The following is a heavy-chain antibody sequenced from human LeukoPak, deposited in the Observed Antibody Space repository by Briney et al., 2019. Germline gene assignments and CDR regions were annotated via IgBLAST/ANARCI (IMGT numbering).Heavy chain of an antibody. CDR2: IYSAGTT. J-gene: IGHJ6*04. D-gene: IGHD3-10*01. CDR3: ARDLAPLLWFGEPREV. CDR1: GFNLSKSY. Sequence: GGSLRLSCAASGFNLSKSYLSWVRQAPGKGLEWVAVIYSAGTTYYADSVKGRFTISREKSTNTLYLQMNSLSAEDTAVYYCARDLAPLLWFGEPREVWGKGTTVTVSS. V-gene: IGHV3-53*01.